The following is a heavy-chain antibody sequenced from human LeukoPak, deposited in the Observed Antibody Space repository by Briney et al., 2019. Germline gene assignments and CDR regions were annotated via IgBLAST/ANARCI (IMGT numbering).Heavy chain of an antibody. CDR3: AKELGIEHPDALDI. CDR1: GFIFSSYG. V-gene: IGHV3-23*01. CDR2: ISGTGGT. J-gene: IGHJ3*02. D-gene: IGHD6-13*01. Sequence: GGSLRLSCAASGFIFSSYGMSWVRQAPGKGPEWVSAISGTGGTYYADAVKGRFTISRDNSKNTLYLQMNSLGAEDTAVYYCAKELGIEHPDALDIWGQGTMVTVSS.